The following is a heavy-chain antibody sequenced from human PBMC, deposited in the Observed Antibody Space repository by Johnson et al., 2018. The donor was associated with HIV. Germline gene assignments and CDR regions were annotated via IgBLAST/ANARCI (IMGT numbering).Heavy chain of an antibody. CDR1: GFTFDDYA. CDR3: ARAEIYEGRVGDFAFDI. V-gene: IGHV3-43D*03. Sequence: VQLVESGGGLVQPGGSLRLSCAASGFTFDDYAMHWVRQAPWNGLEWVSLIRWDGAIKSYVDSVKVRFTISRDNSRNSLYLQMKGLRAEDTALYYCARAEIYEGRVGDFAFDIWGRGTMVIVSS. J-gene: IGHJ3*02. CDR2: IRWDGAIK. D-gene: IGHD3-10*01.